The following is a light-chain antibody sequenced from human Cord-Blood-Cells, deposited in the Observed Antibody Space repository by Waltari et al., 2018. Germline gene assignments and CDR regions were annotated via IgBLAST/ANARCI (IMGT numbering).Light chain of an antibody. J-gene: IGLJ2*01. Sequence: SYVLTQPPSVSVAPGQSARITCGGDNIGSKSLHWYQQKPGQAPVLVIYYDSDRPSGIPERFSGSNSGNTATLTISRVEAGDEADYYCQVWDSSSDHPVFGGGTKLTVL. CDR3: QVWDSSSDHPV. V-gene: IGLV3-21*04. CDR2: YDS. CDR1: NIGSKS.